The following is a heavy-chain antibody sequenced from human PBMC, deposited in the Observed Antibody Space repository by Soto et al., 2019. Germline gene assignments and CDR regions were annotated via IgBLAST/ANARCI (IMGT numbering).Heavy chain of an antibody. D-gene: IGHD3-3*01. V-gene: IGHV3-23*01. CDR3: ALGYAFVGYYDFWSGSMVASLLDY. Sequence: SGGSLRLSCAASGFTFSSYAMSWVRQAPGKGLEWVSAISGSGGSTYYADSVKGRFTISRDNSKNTLYLQMNSLRAEDTAVYYCALGYAFVGYYDFWSGSMVASLLDYWGQGTLVTVSS. CDR2: ISGSGGST. J-gene: IGHJ4*02. CDR1: GFTFSSYA.